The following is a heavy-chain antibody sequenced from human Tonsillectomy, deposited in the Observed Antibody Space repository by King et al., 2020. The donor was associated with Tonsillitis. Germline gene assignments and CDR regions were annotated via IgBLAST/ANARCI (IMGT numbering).Heavy chain of an antibody. CDR3: ARGFGFDVLNYFGR. D-gene: IGHD5-18*01. CDR1: GSHLSSNY. CDR2: VSYSGST. Sequence: VQLQESGPGLVKPSETLSLTCTVFGSHLSSNYWNWFRQPPEKGLEWIGYVSYSGSTSYNPSLKSRVTVSLDTSKSQFSLQLTSVTAADTAVYFCARGFGFDVLNYFGRWGQGTLVTVSS. J-gene: IGHJ5*02. V-gene: IGHV4-59*01.